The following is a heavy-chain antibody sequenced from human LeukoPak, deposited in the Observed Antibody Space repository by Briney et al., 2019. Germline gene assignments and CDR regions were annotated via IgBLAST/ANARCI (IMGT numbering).Heavy chain of an antibody. Sequence: KSGGSLRLSCAASGFTFSSYSMNWVRQAPGKGREWVSSISSSSSYIYYADSVKGRFTISRDNAKNSLYLQMNSLRAEDTAVYYCARSPYYYYDSSASDAFDIWGQGTMVTVSS. J-gene: IGHJ3*02. CDR3: ARSPYYYYDSSASDAFDI. D-gene: IGHD3-22*01. CDR1: GFTFSSYS. CDR2: ISSSSSYI. V-gene: IGHV3-21*01.